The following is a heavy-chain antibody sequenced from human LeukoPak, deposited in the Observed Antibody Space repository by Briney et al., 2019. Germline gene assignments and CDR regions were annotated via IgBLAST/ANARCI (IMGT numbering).Heavy chain of an antibody. CDR1: GFTFSSYW. CDR2: INHNGNVN. D-gene: IGHD3-16*01. V-gene: IGHV3-7*03. CDR3: ARGGGLDV. Sequence: GGSLRLSCAASGFTFSSYWMNWARQAPGMGLEWVASINHNGNVNYYVDSVKGRFTISRDNAKNSLYLQMSNLRAEDTAVYFCARGGGLDVWGQGATVTVSS. J-gene: IGHJ6*02.